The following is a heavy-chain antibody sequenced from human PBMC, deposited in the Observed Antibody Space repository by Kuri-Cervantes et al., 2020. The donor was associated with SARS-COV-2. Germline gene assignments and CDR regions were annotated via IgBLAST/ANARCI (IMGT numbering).Heavy chain of an antibody. J-gene: IGHJ4*02. CDR2: IYSGGST. V-gene: IGHV3-53*01. Sequence: GGSLRLSCAASGFTFSSYAMSWVRQAPGKGLEWVSVIYSGGSTYYADSVKGRFTISRDSSKNTLYLQMNSLRAEDTAVYYCARVDRTGGNAFVDYWGQGTLVTVSS. CDR1: GFTFSSYA. CDR3: ARVDRTGGNAFVDY. D-gene: IGHD4-23*01.